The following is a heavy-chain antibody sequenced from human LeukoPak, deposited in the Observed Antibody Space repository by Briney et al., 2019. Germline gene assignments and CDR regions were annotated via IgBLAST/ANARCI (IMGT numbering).Heavy chain of an antibody. CDR2: MNPNSGNT. V-gene: IGHV1-8*02. CDR1: GYTFTSFG. J-gene: IGHJ3*02. CDR3: ARGPFIVGAPGGSDAFDI. Sequence: ASVKVSCKASGYTFTSFGVSWVRQAPGQGLEWMGWMNPNSGNTGYAQKFQGRVTMTRNTSISTAYMELSSLRSEDTAVYYCARGPFIVGAPGGSDAFDIWGQGTMVTVSS. D-gene: IGHD1-26*01.